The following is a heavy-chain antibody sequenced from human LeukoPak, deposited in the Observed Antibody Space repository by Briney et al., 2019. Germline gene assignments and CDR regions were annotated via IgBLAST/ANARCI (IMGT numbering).Heavy chain of an antibody. CDR2: MNPNSGNT. J-gene: IGHJ4*02. Sequence: ASVKVCCKASGYTFTSYDINWVRQAPGQGLEWMGWMNPNSGNTGYAQKFQGRVTMTRNTSISTAYMELSSLRSEDTAVYYCARVGGIAAAFDYWGQGTLVTVSS. D-gene: IGHD6-13*01. CDR3: ARVGGIAAAFDY. V-gene: IGHV1-8*01. CDR1: GYTFTSYD.